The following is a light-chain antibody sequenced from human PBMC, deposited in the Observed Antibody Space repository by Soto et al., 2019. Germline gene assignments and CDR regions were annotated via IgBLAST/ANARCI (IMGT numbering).Light chain of an antibody. Sequence: DIQMTQSPSSVSASVGDRFTITCRASQGISSWLAWYQQKPGKAPKLLIHAASSLQSGVPSRFSGSGSGTVFTLTISSRHPEYFAVYYCQQCGTSSTFGQGTRLEIK. J-gene: IGKJ5*01. CDR1: QGISSW. V-gene: IGKV1-12*01. CDR3: QQCGTSST. CDR2: AAS.